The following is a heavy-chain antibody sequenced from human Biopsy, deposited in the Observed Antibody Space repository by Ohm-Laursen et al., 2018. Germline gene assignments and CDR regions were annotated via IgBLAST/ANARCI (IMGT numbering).Heavy chain of an antibody. CDR2: VYYTGRT. D-gene: IGHD3-22*01. CDR1: GDSISSYY. J-gene: IGHJ2*01. V-gene: IGHV4-59*01. Sequence: SVTLSLTWTVSGDSISSYYWRWIRQPPGKGLLWIGYVYYTGRTDFNPSLQSRVTISVDTSKNHFSLRLRSLTPADTAIYYCARDRGYYADRTVPGYFDLWGRGTLVTVSS. CDR3: ARDRGYYADRTVPGYFDL.